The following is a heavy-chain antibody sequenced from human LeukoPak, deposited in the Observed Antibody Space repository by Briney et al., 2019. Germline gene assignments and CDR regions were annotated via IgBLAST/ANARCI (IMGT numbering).Heavy chain of an antibody. CDR1: GFTLSSYA. Sequence: GSLRLSCVVSGFTLSSYAMSWVRQAPGKGLEWIGYIYYTGSTNYNPSLKSRVTISVDTSKNQFSLKLSSVTAADTAVYYCGRGHITFGEEDYWGQGTLVTVSS. CDR2: IYYTGST. D-gene: IGHD3-16*01. J-gene: IGHJ4*02. CDR3: GRGHITFGEEDY. V-gene: IGHV4-59*01.